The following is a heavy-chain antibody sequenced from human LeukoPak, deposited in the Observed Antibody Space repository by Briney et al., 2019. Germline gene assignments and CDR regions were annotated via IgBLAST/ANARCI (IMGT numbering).Heavy chain of an antibody. V-gene: IGHV1-2*02. CDR2: INPNSGGT. J-gene: IGHJ6*02. D-gene: IGHD3-3*01. Sequence: GASVKVSCKASGYTFTGYYMHWVRQAPGQGLEWMEWINPNSGGTNYAQKFQGRVTMTRDTSISTAYMELSRLRSDDTAVYYCARERAITIFGVVITETTYYYGMDVWGQGTTVTVSS. CDR3: ARERAITIFGVVITETTYYYGMDV. CDR1: GYTFTGYY.